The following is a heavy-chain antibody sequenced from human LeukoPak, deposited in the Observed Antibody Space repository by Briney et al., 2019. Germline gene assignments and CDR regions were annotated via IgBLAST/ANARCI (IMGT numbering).Heavy chain of an antibody. CDR2: IKQDGSEK. V-gene: IGHV3-7*01. D-gene: IGHD1-26*01. CDR3: ARDKIVGPTTLDY. Sequence: GGSLRLSCAASGFTFSSYWMSWVRQAPGKGLEWVANIKQDGSEKYYVDSVKGRFTISRDNAKNSLYLQMNSLRADDTAVYYCARDKIVGPTTLDYWGQGTLVTVSS. J-gene: IGHJ4*02. CDR1: GFTFSSYW.